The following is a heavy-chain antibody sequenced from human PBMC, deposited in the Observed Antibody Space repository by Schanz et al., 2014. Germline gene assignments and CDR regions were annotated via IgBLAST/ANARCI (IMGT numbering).Heavy chain of an antibody. J-gene: IGHJ5*02. Sequence: VQLVESGGGVVQPGRSLKLSCAASGFTFSGSAMHWVRQASGKGLEWVGRIRIKANSYATAYGASVRGRFTISRDDSKNTAYLQMNSLKTEDTAVYYCTRHAGTHCGGDCYSFPWFDPWGQGTLVTVSS. CDR3: TRHAGTHCGGDCYSFPWFDP. D-gene: IGHD2-21*01. CDR2: IRIKANSYAT. CDR1: GFTFSGSA. V-gene: IGHV3-73*01.